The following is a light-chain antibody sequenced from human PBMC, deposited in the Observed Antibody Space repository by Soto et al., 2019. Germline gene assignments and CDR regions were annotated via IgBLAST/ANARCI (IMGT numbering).Light chain of an antibody. Sequence: EIVMTQSPATLSVSQGERAALSCRASQSVSSNLAWFPQKPGQAPRLLIFGASTRATGVPARFSGSASGTEFPLTISSLQSEDFAVYYCQQYNNWPLTFGRGTKVAIK. CDR3: QQYNNWPLT. CDR1: QSVSSN. CDR2: GAS. J-gene: IGKJ1*01. V-gene: IGKV3-15*01.